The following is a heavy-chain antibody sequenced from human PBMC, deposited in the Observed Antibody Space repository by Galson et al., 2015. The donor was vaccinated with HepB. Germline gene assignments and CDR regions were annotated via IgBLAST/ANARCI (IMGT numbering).Heavy chain of an antibody. CDR2: IWHDGSNN. D-gene: IGHD6-19*01. V-gene: IGHV3-33*01. CDR3: ARDQSGYRSGWYPGDY. CDR1: GFTFTTYG. J-gene: IGHJ4*02. Sequence: SLRLSCAASGFTFTTYGIHWVRQAPGKGLEWVAVIWHDGSNNFYIDSVKGRFTISRDNSKNTLNLQMNSLRVEDTAVYYCARDQSGYRSGWYPGDYWSQGTLVTVSS.